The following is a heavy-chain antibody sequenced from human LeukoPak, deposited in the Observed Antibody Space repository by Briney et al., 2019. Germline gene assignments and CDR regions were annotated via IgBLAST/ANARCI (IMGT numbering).Heavy chain of an antibody. Sequence: PGGSLRLSCSASGFTFSRFAVTWVRQAPGKGLEWVSSIPSSGDGTYYADSVKGRFTISRDNSKNMLYLQMNSLRAEDTAVYYCARRTSGAFDFWDQGTLVTVSS. CDR3: ARRTSGAFDF. J-gene: IGHJ4*02. V-gene: IGHV3-23*01. CDR1: GFTFSRFA. CDR2: IPSSGDGT. D-gene: IGHD5-12*01.